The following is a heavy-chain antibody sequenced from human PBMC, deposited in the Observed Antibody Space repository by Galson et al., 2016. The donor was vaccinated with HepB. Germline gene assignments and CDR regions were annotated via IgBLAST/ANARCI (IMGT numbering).Heavy chain of an antibody. J-gene: IGHJ6*02. CDR1: GGSISGYY. CDR2: VTETGRT. V-gene: IGHV4-34*01. CDR3: ARTPPGDYYYAMDV. Sequence: SETLSLTCAVYGGSISGYYWSWIRQPPGKGLEWIGEVTETGRTNDNPSLKSRVTVSLATSKDRFSLRLTSVTAADTAVYYCARTPPGDYYYAMDVWGEGTTV.